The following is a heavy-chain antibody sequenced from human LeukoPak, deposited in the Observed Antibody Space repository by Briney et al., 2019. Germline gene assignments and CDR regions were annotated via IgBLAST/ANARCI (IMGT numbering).Heavy chain of an antibody. Sequence: PSETLSLTCAVYGGSFSGYYWSWIRQPPGKGLEWIGEINHSGSNNYNPSLKSRVTISVDTSKNQFSLKLSSVTAADTAVYYCARVVMITFGGPPTPNFDYWGQGTLVTVSS. J-gene: IGHJ4*02. CDR2: INHSGSN. CDR1: GGSFSGYY. CDR3: ARVVMITFGGPPTPNFDY. D-gene: IGHD3-16*01. V-gene: IGHV4-34*01.